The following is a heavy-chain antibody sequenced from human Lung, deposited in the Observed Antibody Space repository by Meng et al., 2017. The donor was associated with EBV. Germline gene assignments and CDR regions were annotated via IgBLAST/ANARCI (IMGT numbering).Heavy chain of an antibody. CDR2: INHSGST. D-gene: IGHD4-11*01. Sequence: QGQLPQGGAGLLKPSETLSLTCAVYGGSFSGYYWSWIRQPPGKGLEWIGEINHSGSTNYNPSLKSRVTISVDTSKNQFSLKLSSVTAADTAVYYCAATVNDGYFDYWGQGTLVTVSS. CDR3: AATVNDGYFDY. CDR1: GGSFSGYY. V-gene: IGHV4-34*01. J-gene: IGHJ4*02.